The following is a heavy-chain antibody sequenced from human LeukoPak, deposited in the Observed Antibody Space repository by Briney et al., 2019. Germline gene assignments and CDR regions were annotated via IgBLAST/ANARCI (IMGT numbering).Heavy chain of an antibody. J-gene: IGHJ4*02. CDR2: IYPGDSDT. D-gene: IGHD6-6*01. CDR3: ARIEYSSSSPLDY. CDR1: GYSFPIYW. V-gene: IGHV5-51*01. Sequence: GESLKISCKGSGYSFPIYWIAWVRQMPGKGLEWMGIIYPGDSDTRYSPSFQGQVTISADKSISTAYLQWSSLKASDIAMYYCARIEYSSSSPLDYWGQGTLVTVSS.